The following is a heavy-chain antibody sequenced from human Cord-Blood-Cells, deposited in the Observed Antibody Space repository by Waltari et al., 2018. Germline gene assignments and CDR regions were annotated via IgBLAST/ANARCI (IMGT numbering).Heavy chain of an antibody. Sequence: QVQLVESGGGVVQPGRSLRLSCAASGFTFSSYAMHWVRQAPGKGLGWVAVISYDGSNKYYADSVKGRFTISRENSKNTLYLQMNSLRAEDTAVYYCARSAGTIDFDYWGQGTLVTVSS. CDR1: GFTFSSYA. J-gene: IGHJ4*02. V-gene: IGHV3-30-3*01. D-gene: IGHD3-10*01. CDR2: ISYDGSNK. CDR3: ARSAGTIDFDY.